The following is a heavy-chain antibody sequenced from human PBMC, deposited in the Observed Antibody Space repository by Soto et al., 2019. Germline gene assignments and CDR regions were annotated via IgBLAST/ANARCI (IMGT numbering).Heavy chain of an antibody. CDR2: IDTEGGGT. CDR1: GFTLASNR. Sequence: HPVGSLRLSCAASGFTLASNRIHWVRQPPGKGLEWVSRIDTEGGGTSYADSVKGRFTISTDNAKNTAYLQMNGLRAEDTAVYYGGTVLDLWGQGTLVTVSS. D-gene: IGHD3-16*01. V-gene: IGHV3-74*01. J-gene: IGHJ4*02. CDR3: GTVLDL.